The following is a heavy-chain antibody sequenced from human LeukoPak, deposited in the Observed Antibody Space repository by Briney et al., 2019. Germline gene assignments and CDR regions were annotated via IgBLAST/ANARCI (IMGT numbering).Heavy chain of an antibody. D-gene: IGHD6-13*01. J-gene: IGHJ5*02. CDR3: ARDNHSGSWSWFDP. CDR2: ISAYSGHT. V-gene: IGHV1-18*01. Sequence: ASVKVSCKASGYTFTNYGISWVRQAPGQGPEWMGWISAYSGHTNYVQKLQGRVTMTTDTSTSTAYMELRSLRSDDTAVYYCARDNHSGSWSWFDPWGQGTLVSVSS. CDR1: GYTFTNYG.